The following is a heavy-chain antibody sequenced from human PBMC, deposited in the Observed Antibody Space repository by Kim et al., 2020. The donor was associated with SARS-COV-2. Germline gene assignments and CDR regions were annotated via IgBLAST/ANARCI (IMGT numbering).Heavy chain of an antibody. CDR1: GDSVSSNSAA. CDR3: ARVESAAVVRFNWFDP. CDR2: TYYRSKWYN. D-gene: IGHD6-13*01. V-gene: IGHV6-1*01. Sequence: SQTLSLTCAISGDSVSSNSAAWNWIRQSPSRGLEWLVRTYYRSKWYNDYAVSVKSRITINPDTSKNQFSLQLNSVTPEDTAVYYCARVESAAVVRFNWFDPWGQGTLVTVSS. J-gene: IGHJ5*02.